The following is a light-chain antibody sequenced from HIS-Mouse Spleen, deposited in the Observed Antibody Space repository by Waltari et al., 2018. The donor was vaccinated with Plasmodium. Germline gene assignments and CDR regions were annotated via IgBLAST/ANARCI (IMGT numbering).Light chain of an antibody. CDR3: CSYAGSSTFVV. CDR2: EGS. CDR1: SRAAGSYHL. V-gene: IGLV2-23*03. Sequence: QSALTQPAPVSGSPGQSIPISCTGTSRAAGSYHLVSWYQQHPGKAPKLMIYEGSKRPSGVSNRFSGSKSGNTASLTISGLQAEDEADYYCCSYAGSSTFVVFGGGTKLTVL. J-gene: IGLJ2*01.